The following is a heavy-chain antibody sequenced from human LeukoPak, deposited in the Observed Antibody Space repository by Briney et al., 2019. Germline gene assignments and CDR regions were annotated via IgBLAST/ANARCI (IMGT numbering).Heavy chain of an antibody. J-gene: IGHJ4*02. CDR1: GGSISSYY. D-gene: IGHD6-13*01. CDR3: ARGPRVSTQIAATGILDY. Sequence: SETLPLTCTVSGGSISSYYWSWIRQPAGKGLEWIGRIYTSGGTNYNPSLKSRVTMSVDTSKNQFSLKLSSVTAADTAVYYCARGPRVSTQIAATGILDYWGQGTLVTVSS. CDR2: IYTSGGT. V-gene: IGHV4-4*07.